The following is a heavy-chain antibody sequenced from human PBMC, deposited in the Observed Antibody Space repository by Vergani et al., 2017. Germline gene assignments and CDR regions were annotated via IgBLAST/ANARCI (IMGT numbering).Heavy chain of an antibody. CDR2: IYSGDET. Sequence: QVQLVESGGGVVQPGRSLRLSCAASGFTFNQYGMHWVRQAPGKGLEWVSHIYSGDETYYADSVKGRVTISRDTSKNTLHLQINNRRVEDTAVYYCARGNYYGSGTYVDAWGQGTLVTVSS. J-gene: IGHJ5*02. D-gene: IGHD3-10*01. CDR1: GFTFNQYG. CDR3: ARGNYYGSGTYVDA. V-gene: IGHV3-NL1*01.